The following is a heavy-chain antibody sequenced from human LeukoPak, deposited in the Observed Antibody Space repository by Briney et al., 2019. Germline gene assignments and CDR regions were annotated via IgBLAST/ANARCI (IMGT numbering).Heavy chain of an antibody. CDR2: ISSSSSTI. CDR1: GFTFSSYS. Sequence: GGSLRLSCAASGFTFSSYSMNWVRQAPGKGLEWVSYISSSSSTIYYADSVKGRFTISRDNAKNSLYLQMNSLRAEDTAVYYCAREGVWWPTLARDYYYGMDVWGQGTTVTVSS. V-gene: IGHV3-48*01. J-gene: IGHJ6*02. D-gene: IGHD4/OR15-4a*01. CDR3: AREGVWWPTLARDYYYGMDV.